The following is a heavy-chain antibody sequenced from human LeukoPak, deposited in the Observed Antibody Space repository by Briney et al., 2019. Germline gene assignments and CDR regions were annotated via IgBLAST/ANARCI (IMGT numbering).Heavy chain of an antibody. D-gene: IGHD6-13*01. V-gene: IGHV4-34*01. CDR3: ARDSAGAPGTAFDI. CDR2: INQSGST. CDR1: GGSFSGYY. J-gene: IGHJ3*02. Sequence: SETLSLTCAVYGGSFSGYYWSWIRQPPGKGLEWIGEINQSGSTNYNPSLKSRVTISVDTFKNQFSLKLSSVTAADTAVYYCARDSAGAPGTAFDIWGQGTMVTVSS.